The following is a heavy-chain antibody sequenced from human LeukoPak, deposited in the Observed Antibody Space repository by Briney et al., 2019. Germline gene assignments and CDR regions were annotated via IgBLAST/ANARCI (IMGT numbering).Heavy chain of an antibody. D-gene: IGHD3-10*01. CDR3: AKGPLLRFRGRSGDY. J-gene: IGHJ4*02. CDR1: GFTFSSYA. V-gene: IGHV3-23*01. Sequence: GGSLRLSCAASGFTFSSYAMSWVRQAPGKGLEWVSAISGSGGSTYYADSVKGRFTISRDNSKNTLYLQMNSLRAEDTAVYYCAKGPLLRFRGRSGDYWGQGTLVTVSS. CDR2: ISGSGGST.